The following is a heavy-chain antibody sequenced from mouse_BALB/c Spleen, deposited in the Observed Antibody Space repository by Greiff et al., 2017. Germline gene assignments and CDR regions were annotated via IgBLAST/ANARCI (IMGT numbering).Heavy chain of an antibody. Sequence: EVMLVESGGGLVKPGGSLKLSCAASGFAFSSYDMSWVRQTPEKRLEWVAYISSGGGSTYYPDTVKGRFTISRDNAKNTLYLQMSSLKSEDTAMYYCARHYYGKRGAMDYWGQGTSVTVSS. J-gene: IGHJ4*01. CDR1: GFAFSSYD. CDR3: ARHYYGKRGAMDY. D-gene: IGHD1-1*01. CDR2: ISSGGGST. V-gene: IGHV5-12-1*01.